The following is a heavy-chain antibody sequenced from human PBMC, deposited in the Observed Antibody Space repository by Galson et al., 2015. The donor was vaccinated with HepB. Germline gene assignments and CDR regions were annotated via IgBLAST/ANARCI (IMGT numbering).Heavy chain of an antibody. Sequence: SLRLSCAASGFTFSSYSMNWVRQAPGKGLEWVSSISSSSSYIYYADSVKGRFTISRDNAKNTLYLQMNSLRAEDTAVYYCATMWLPHDAFDIWGQGTMVTVSS. V-gene: IGHV3-21*04. CDR3: ATMWLPHDAFDI. CDR2: ISSSSSYI. CDR1: GFTFSSYS. J-gene: IGHJ3*02. D-gene: IGHD6-19*01.